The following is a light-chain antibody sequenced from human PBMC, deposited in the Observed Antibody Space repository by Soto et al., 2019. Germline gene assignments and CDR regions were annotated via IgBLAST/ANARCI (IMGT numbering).Light chain of an antibody. J-gene: IGKJ1*01. CDR1: QGIRNY. V-gene: IGKV1-39*01. Sequence: DIQMTLSPSSLSASVGDRVTISCQASQGIRNYLNWYQQKPGKAPKLRIDDASNLETGVPSRFSGSESGTDFTLTSSSLQPEDFATYYCQQSYSTPRTFGQGTKVDIK. CDR2: DAS. CDR3: QQSYSTPRT.